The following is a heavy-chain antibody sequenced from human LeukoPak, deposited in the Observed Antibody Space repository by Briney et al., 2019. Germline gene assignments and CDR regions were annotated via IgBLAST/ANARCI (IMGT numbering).Heavy chain of an antibody. CDR1: GDSVTSYY. V-gene: IGHV4-59*04. D-gene: IGHD2-8*02. J-gene: IGHJ4*02. CDR2: VSSDGTT. CDR3: AGLDCTGDGCYNH. Sequence: PSETLSLTCSVSGDSVTSYYWSWIRQPPGKGLEWIGYVSSDGTTNYTPSLRSRVIMSVDTAKNHISLSLTSLTAADTAIYYCAGLDCTGDGCYNHWGQGTLVTVSS.